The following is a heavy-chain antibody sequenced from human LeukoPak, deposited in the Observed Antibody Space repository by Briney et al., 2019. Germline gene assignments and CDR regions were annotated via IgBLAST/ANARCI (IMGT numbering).Heavy chain of an antibody. D-gene: IGHD6-19*01. Sequence: SETLSLTCNVSGGSISSSYWSWIRQSPGKGLEWIGYIYYNRGTNYNPSLKSRVTISVDTSKNQFSLRLNSLTAADMAVYYCARHRYTSGWYAGFDYWGQGTLVTVSS. CDR3: ARHRYTSGWYAGFDY. V-gene: IGHV4-59*08. J-gene: IGHJ4*02. CDR1: GGSISSSY. CDR2: IYYNRGT.